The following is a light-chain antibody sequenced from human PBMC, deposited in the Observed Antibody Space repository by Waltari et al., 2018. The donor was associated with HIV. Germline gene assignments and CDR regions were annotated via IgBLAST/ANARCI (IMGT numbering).Light chain of an antibody. J-gene: IGKJ1*01. CDR1: QSVSSN. CDR2: GAS. Sequence: EIVMTQSPATLSVSPGERATLSCRASQSVSSNLAWYQQKPGQAPRLLIYGASTRATGIPARVSGSGSGTEFTLTISSLQSEDFAVYYCQQYNNWPPVRTFGQGTKVEIK. V-gene: IGKV3-15*01. CDR3: QQYNNWPPVRT.